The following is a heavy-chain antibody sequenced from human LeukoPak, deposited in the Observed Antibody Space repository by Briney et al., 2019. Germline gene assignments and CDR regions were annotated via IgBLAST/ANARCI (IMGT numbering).Heavy chain of an antibody. D-gene: IGHD1-1*01. V-gene: IGHV1-58*02. Sequence: GASVKVSCKASGFTFSSSAMQWVRQARGQRLEWIGWIVVGSGKTNYAQKFQERVTITRDMSTNAAYMELRGLRSEDTAVYYCAADDLLEVYWGQGTLVSVSS. CDR1: GFTFSSSA. J-gene: IGHJ4*02. CDR3: AADDLLEVY. CDR2: IVVGSGKT.